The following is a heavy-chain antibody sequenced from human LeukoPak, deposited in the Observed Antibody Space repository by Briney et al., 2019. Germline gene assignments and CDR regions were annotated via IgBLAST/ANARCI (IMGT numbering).Heavy chain of an antibody. D-gene: IGHD6-19*01. CDR3: ARVGSWYYFDY. CDR2: IYTSGTSGST. Sequence: SETLSLTCTVSGGSISSYYWSWIRQPAGKGLEWIGRIYTSGTSGSTNYNPSLKSRVTISVGTSRNQFSLKLSSVTAADTAVYYCARVGSWYYFDYWGQGTPVTVSS. CDR1: GGSISSYY. V-gene: IGHV4-4*07. J-gene: IGHJ4*02.